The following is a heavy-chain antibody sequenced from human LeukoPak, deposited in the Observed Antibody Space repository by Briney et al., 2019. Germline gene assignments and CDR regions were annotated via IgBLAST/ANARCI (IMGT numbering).Heavy chain of an antibody. V-gene: IGHV1-2*02. D-gene: IGHD3-3*01. CDR3: ARDPITIFGVVINLGLPTTGNNWFDP. CDR2: INPNSGGT. Sequence: ASVKVSCKSSGYTFTGYFMHWVRKAPGQGLEWMGWINPNSGGTNYAQKFQGRVTMTRDTSISTAYMELSRLRSDDTAVYYCARDPITIFGVVINLGLPTTGNNWFDPWGQGTLVTVSS. J-gene: IGHJ5*02. CDR1: GYTFTGYF.